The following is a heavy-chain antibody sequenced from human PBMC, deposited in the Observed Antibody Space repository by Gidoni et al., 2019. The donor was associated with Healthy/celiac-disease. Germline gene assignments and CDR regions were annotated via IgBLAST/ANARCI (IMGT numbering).Heavy chain of an antibody. Sequence: QVQLQQWGAGLLQPSETLSLTCAVYGGSFSGYYWSWIRQPPGKGLEWIGEINHSGSTNYNPSLKSRVTISVDTSKNQFSLKLSSVTAADTAVYYCARGRGSYRYTLVGYFDYWGQGTLVTVSS. D-gene: IGHD3-16*02. CDR2: INHSGST. V-gene: IGHV4-34*01. CDR1: GGSFSGYY. J-gene: IGHJ4*02. CDR3: ARGRGSYRYTLVGYFDY.